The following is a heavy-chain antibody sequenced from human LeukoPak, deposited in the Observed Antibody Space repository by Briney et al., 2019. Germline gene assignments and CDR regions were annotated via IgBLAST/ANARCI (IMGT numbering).Heavy chain of an antibody. Sequence: SETLSLTCTVSGGSISSNAYYWRWLRQPPGKALEWIGIIYYSGSTYYNPSLKSRVTISVDTSKNQFSLKLSSVTAADTAVYYCARGAHLRTYYFDYWGQGTLVTVSS. J-gene: IGHJ4*02. V-gene: IGHV4-39*07. CDR1: GGSISSNAYY. CDR2: IYYSGST. D-gene: IGHD3-10*01. CDR3: ARGAHLRTYYFDY.